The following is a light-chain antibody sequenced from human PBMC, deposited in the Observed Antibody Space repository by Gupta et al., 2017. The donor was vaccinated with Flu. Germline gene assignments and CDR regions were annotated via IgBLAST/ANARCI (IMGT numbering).Light chain of an antibody. CDR2: DDS. CDR1: NKRSTS. J-gene: IGLJ3*02. CDR3: QVWDSSADSWV. Sequence: SYVLPQPPSVSVAPGQTAKSTCQGNNKRSTSVHWYQQKPGQAPALVVYDDSARPSGIPERFSGSNSGSAATLTISRVEAGDEVDYYCQVWDSSADSWVFGGGTKLTVL. V-gene: IGLV3-21*02.